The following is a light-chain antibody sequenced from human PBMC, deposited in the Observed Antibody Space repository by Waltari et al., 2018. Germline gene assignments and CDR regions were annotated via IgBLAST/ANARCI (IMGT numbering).Light chain of an antibody. J-gene: IGLJ3*02. CDR2: LNT. CDR1: SSNIGAGYD. V-gene: IGLV1-40*01. CDR3: QSYDSRLTAWV. Sequence: QSLLTQPPSLSGAPGQRVTISCTGDSSNIGAGYDVNWYQQFPGTAPRLLMSLNTDRPAGVPGRFSGSKSGTSASLAITGLQAEDEAAYYCQSYDSRLTAWVFGGGTKVTVL.